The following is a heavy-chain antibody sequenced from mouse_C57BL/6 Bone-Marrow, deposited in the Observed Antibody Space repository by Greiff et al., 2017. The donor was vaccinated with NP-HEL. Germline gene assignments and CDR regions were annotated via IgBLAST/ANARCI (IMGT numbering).Heavy chain of an antibody. CDR3: ARDPVYYSNHFYAMDY. CDR1: GFTFSSYA. V-gene: IGHV5-4*01. CDR2: ISDGGSYT. D-gene: IGHD2-5*01. J-gene: IGHJ4*01. Sequence: EVMLVESGGGLVKPGGSLKLSCAASGFTFSSYAMSWVRQTPEKRLEWVATISDGGSYTYYPDNVKGRFTISRDNAKNNLYLQMSHLKSEDTAMYYCARDPVYYSNHFYAMDYWGQGTSVTVSS.